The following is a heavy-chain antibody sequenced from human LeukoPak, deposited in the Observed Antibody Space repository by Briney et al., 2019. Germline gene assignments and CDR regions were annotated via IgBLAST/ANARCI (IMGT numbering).Heavy chain of an antibody. CDR3: ARGYCSGDCSTLLDY. J-gene: IGHJ4*02. CDR2: INPNSGGT. CDR1: GYMFTGYY. D-gene: IGHD2-21*02. V-gene: IGHV1-2*02. Sequence: ASVKVSCKASGYMFTGYYMHWVRQAPGQGLEWMGWINPNSGGTNYAQKFQGRVTMTRDTSISTAYMELSSLRSDDTAVYYCARGYCSGDCSTLLDYSGQGTLVTVSS.